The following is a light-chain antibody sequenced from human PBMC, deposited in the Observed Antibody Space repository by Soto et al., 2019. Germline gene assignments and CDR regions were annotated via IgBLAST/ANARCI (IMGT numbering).Light chain of an antibody. CDR1: QKVSSY. CDR2: DAY. V-gene: IGKV3-11*01. Sequence: ELVLTQSPATLSLPPGESATLSCRARQKVSSYLAWYQQKPGQAPRLLIYDAYNRASVIPARFSGSGSGTDFTLTISSLEPEDFAVYYCKQRSNWITFGQGTRLEIK. CDR3: KQRSNWIT. J-gene: IGKJ5*01.